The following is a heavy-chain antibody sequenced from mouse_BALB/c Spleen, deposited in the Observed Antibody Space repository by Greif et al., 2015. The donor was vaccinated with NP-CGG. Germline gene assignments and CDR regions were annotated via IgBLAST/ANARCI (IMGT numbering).Heavy chain of an antibody. D-gene: IGHD4-1*01. J-gene: IGHJ3*01. CDR1: GFTFSSFG. V-gene: IGHV5-17*02. CDR3: ARSGNLGGNWAWFAY. CDR2: ISSGSSTI. Sequence: EVMLVESGGGLVQPGGSRKLSCAASGFTFSSFGMHWVRQAPEKGLEWVAYISSGSSTIYYADTVKGRFTISRDNPKNTLFLQMTSLRSEDTAMYYCARSGNLGGNWAWFAYWGQGTLVTVSA.